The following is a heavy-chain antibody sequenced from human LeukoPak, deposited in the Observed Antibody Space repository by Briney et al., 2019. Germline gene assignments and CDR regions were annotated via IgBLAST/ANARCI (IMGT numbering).Heavy chain of an antibody. CDR1: GFTFTSSW. V-gene: IGHV3-7*01. CDR2: IKYDGSEI. Sequence: GGSLRLSCAGSGFTFTSSWMFWARQAPGKGLEWVAHIKYDGSEIYNVDSVRGRFTISRDNAKNSLYLYMNSLRADDAAVYYCVEDLGPWGQGTLVTVSS. D-gene: IGHD3-16*01. J-gene: IGHJ5*02. CDR3: VEDLGP.